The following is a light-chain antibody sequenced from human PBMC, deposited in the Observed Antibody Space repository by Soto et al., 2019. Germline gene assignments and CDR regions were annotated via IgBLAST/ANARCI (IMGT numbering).Light chain of an antibody. CDR1: SSDVGSYDL. V-gene: IGLV2-23*03. CDR2: EGS. CDR3: CSYAGSNTFV. J-gene: IGLJ1*01. Sequence: QSALTQPASVSGSPGQSITISCTGTSSDVGSYDLVSWYQQHPGKAPKLMICEGSKRPSGVSNRFSGSKSGNTASLTISGLQAEDEADYYCCSYAGSNTFVFGTGTKLTVL.